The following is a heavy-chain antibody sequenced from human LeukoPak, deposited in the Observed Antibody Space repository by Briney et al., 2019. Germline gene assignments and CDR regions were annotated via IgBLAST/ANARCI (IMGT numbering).Heavy chain of an antibody. CDR1: GFTFSSYP. J-gene: IGHJ1*01. D-gene: IGHD6-13*01. CDR2: ISYDGINK. Sequence: GGSLRLSCAASGFTFSSYPMHWVRQAPGKGLEWVAVISYDGINKYYADSVNGRFTISRDNSKSTLYLQLNSLRAEDTAVYFCASSSWSSEYFHYWGQGTLVTVSS. V-gene: IGHV3-30*14. CDR3: ASSSWSSEYFHY.